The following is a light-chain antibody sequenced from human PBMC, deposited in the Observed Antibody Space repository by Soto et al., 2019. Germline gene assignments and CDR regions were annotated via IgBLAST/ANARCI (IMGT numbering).Light chain of an antibody. CDR2: DAS. J-gene: IGKJ4*01. V-gene: IGKV1-5*01. Sequence: DIQMTQSPSTLSASVGDRVTITCRARQSISRWVAWYQQKPGKAPKVLIYDASKLESGVPSRFSGSGSGLEFTLTISSLQPDDFATYYCQQYNSYSLTFGGGTKVEIK. CDR3: QQYNSYSLT. CDR1: QSISRW.